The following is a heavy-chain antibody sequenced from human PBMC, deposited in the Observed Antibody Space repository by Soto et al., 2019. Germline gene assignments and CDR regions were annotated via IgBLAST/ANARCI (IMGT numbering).Heavy chain of an antibody. V-gene: IGHV1-69*08. D-gene: IGHD2-2*01. Sequence: QVQLVQSGAEVKKPGSSVKVSCKASGGTFSRYSITWVRQAPGHGLEWIGRIIPIFGIPSYAQKFQGRVTITAGESTSXAXGXXSSLRSDDTAVYYCGREDRDRETGLVPAAIDGMDVWGQGTTVTVSS. J-gene: IGHJ6*02. CDR2: IIPIFGIP. CDR1: GGTFSRYS. CDR3: GREDRDRETGLVPAAIDGMDV.